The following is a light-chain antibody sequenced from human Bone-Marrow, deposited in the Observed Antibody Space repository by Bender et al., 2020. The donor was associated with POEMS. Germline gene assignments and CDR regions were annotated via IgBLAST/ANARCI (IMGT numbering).Light chain of an antibody. J-gene: IGLJ3*02. CDR1: SSNIGAHA. CDR2: SSH. Sequence: QSVLTQPPSASGTPGQRVTISCSGGSSNIGAHAVNWYQHLPGTAPKLLIYSSHRRPSEVPDRFSGSRAGTSASLAISGIQSEDEADYYCAVWEDSLNGWVFDGGTKLTVL. CDR3: AVWEDSLNGWV. V-gene: IGLV1-44*01.